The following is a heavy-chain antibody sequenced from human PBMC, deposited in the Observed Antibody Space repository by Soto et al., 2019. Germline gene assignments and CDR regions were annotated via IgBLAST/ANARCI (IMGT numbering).Heavy chain of an antibody. Sequence: ASVKVSCKASGYTFTSYGISWVRQAPGQGLEWMGWISAYNGNTNYAQKLQGRVTMTTDTSTSTAYMELRSLRSDDTAVYYCARGVRLGYCSGGSCPNWFDPWGQGTLVTVSS. CDR3: ARGVRLGYCSGGSCPNWFDP. J-gene: IGHJ5*02. CDR2: ISAYNGNT. D-gene: IGHD2-15*01. CDR1: GYTFTSYG. V-gene: IGHV1-18*04.